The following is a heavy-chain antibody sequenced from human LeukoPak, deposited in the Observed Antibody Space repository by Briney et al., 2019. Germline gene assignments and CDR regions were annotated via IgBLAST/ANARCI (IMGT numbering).Heavy chain of an antibody. J-gene: IGHJ6*02. CDR3: AKRRTSSYHYGMDV. CDR2: IIGSGGST. V-gene: IGHV3-23*01. Sequence: GGSLRLSCAASGFTFSNYATTWVRQAPGRGLERVSGIIGSGGSTYYADSVKGRFTISRDNSKNTLYLQMNSLRAEDTAVYYCAKRRTSSYHYGMDVWGQGTTVTVSS. CDR1: GFTFSNYA.